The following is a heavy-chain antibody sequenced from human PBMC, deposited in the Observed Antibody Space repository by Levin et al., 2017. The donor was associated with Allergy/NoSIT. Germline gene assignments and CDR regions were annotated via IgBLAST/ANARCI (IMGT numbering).Heavy chain of an antibody. D-gene: IGHD5-18*01. Sequence: SQTLSLTCAVSGGSISSGGYSWSWIRQPPGKGLEWIGNIYLSGSTYYNPSLKSRVTISVDRSKHQFPLNLSSVTAAVTAAYYCASVPGYSSGYYLYYWGQGPQVT. CDR1: GGSISSGGYS. J-gene: IGHJ4*02. V-gene: IGHV4-30-2*01. CDR2: IYLSGST. CDR3: ASVPGYSSGYYLYY.